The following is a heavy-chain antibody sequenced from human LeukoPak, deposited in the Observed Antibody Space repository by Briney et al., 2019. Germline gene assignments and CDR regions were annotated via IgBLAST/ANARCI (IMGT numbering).Heavy chain of an antibody. Sequence: PGGSLRLSCAASGFSFSSHWMSWIRQAPGKGLEWVANINQDGSEEYFEGSVKGRFTISRDNAKNSLNLQMNSLRTEDTAVYYCATYCGGDCYSPHDAFDIWGQGTMVTVSS. V-gene: IGHV3-7*01. CDR3: ATYCGGDCYSPHDAFDI. CDR2: INQDGSEE. D-gene: IGHD2-21*02. CDR1: GFSFSSHW. J-gene: IGHJ3*02.